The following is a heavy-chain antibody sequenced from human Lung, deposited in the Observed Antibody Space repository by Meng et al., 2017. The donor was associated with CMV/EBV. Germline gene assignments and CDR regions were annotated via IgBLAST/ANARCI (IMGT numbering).Heavy chain of an antibody. V-gene: IGHV1-8*01. Sequence: ASVKVSXKAPGYTFSTYDINWVRQATGQGLEWMGWMNPNSGNTGYAQKFQGRVTMTRNTSISTAYMELSDLRSEDTAVYYCARDLRGGYQGMGEFRNNWFDPRGQGNXVNGAS. D-gene: IGHD3-16*01. J-gene: IGHJ5*02. CDR2: MNPNSGNT. CDR3: ARDLRGGYQGMGEFRNNWFDP. CDR1: GYTFSTYD.